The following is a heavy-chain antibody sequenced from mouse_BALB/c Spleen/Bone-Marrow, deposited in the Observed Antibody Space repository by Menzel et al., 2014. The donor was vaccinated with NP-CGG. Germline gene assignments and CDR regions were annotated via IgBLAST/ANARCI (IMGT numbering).Heavy chain of an antibody. CDR1: GYSFTGYY. CDR3: ARGGEIPYYAMDY. Sequence: EVKLMESGPELVKPGASVKISCKASGYSFTGYYMHWVKQSHGKSLEWIGRVNPNNGGTSYNQKFKGKAILTVDKSSTTAFMELRRLTAEDSAVYYCARGGEIPYYAMDYWGQGTSVTVSS. V-gene: IGHV1-26*01. J-gene: IGHJ4*01. CDR2: VNPNNGGT.